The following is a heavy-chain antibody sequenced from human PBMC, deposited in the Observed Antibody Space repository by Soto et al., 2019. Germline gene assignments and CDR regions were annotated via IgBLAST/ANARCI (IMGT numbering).Heavy chain of an antibody. CDR3: AGSYGDYALSY. CDR2: INHSGST. Sequence: QVQLQQWGAGLLKPSETLSLTCAVYGGSFSGYYWSWIRQPPGKGLEWIGEINHSGSTNYNPSLKSRVTISVDTSKNQFSLKLSSVTAADTVVYYCAGSYGDYALSYWGQGTLVTVSS. D-gene: IGHD4-17*01. J-gene: IGHJ4*02. CDR1: GGSFSGYY. V-gene: IGHV4-34*01.